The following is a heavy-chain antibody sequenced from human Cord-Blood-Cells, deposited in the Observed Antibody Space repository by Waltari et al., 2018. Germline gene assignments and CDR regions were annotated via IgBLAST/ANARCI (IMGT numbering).Heavy chain of an antibody. CDR2: ISSSSSYI. CDR3: ASIAAAGHDY. D-gene: IGHD6-13*01. CDR1: GLPFCRNS. V-gene: IGHV3-21*01. Sequence: EVQRVGSGGGLVKPGGSLRPSCASSGLPFCRNSLIGVRQAPGKGLECVSSISSSSSYIYYADSVKGRFTISRDNAKNSLYLQMNSLRAEDTAVYYCASIAAAGHDYWGQGTLVTVSS. J-gene: IGHJ4*02.